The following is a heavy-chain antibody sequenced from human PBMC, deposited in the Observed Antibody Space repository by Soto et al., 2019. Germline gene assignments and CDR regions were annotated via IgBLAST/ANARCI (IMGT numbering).Heavy chain of an antibody. CDR2: ISYDGSNK. J-gene: IGHJ6*02. Sequence: GGSLRLSCAASGFTFSSYGMHWVRQAPGKGLEWVAVISYDGSNKYYADSVKGRFTISRDNSKNTLYLQMNSLRAEDTAVYYCAKGIVATIFFDYYYGMDVWGQGTTVTVSS. CDR3: AKGIVATIFFDYYYGMDV. CDR1: GFTFSSYG. D-gene: IGHD5-12*01. V-gene: IGHV3-30*18.